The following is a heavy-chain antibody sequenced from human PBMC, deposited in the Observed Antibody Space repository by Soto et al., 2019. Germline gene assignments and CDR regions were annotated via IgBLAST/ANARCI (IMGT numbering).Heavy chain of an antibody. Sequence: ASVKVSCKASGYTFTSYAMHWVRQAPGQGLEWMGWIIAGNDKPKYAQKFQARVTISADTSTSTAYMELSSLTSDDTAMYYCARGPLVVLNYFESWGQGTLVTVSS. CDR3: ARGPLVVLNYFES. J-gene: IGHJ4*02. CDR2: IIAGNDKP. V-gene: IGHV1-3*01. CDR1: GYTFTSYA.